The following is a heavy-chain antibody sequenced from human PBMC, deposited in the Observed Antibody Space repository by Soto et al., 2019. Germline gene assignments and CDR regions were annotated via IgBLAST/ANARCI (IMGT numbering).Heavy chain of an antibody. V-gene: IGHV6-1*01. CDR2: TYYRSKWYN. CDR3: ARVPPYSSSHYYYGTDV. Sequence: PSQTLSLTCAISVDSVSSNSAAWNWIRQSPSRGLERLGRTYYRSKWYNDYAVSVKSRITINPDTSKNQFSLPLNSVTPEDTAVYYCARVPPYSSSHYYYGTDVWGQGTTVSVSS. D-gene: IGHD6-6*01. CDR1: VDSVSSNSAA. J-gene: IGHJ6*02.